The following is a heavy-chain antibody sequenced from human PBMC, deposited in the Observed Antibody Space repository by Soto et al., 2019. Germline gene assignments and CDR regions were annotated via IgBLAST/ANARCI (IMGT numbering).Heavy chain of an antibody. J-gene: IGHJ6*02. V-gene: IGHV4-34*01. Sequence: PSETLSLTCALYGGSFSKYYWNWIRQTPGKGLEWIGEINQSGNSNYKPSLRNRVTMSVDPSKKQVSLKLTSVTAADTAIYYCARVRGRAESAPSGMDLWGQGTTVTVSS. CDR2: INQSGNS. CDR1: GGSFSKYY. D-gene: IGHD5-12*01. CDR3: ARVRGRAESAPSGMDL.